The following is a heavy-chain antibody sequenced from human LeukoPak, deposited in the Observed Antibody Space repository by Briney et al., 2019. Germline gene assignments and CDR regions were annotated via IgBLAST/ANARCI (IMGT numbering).Heavy chain of an antibody. Sequence: ASVKVSCKASGYTFTSYGTSWVRQAPGQGLEWMGWISAYNGNTNYAQKLQGRVTMTTDTSTSTAYMELRSLRSDDTAVYYCARDRRAGFLEWLPCCWGQGTLVTVSS. CDR2: ISAYNGNT. CDR3: ARDRRAGFLEWLPCC. V-gene: IGHV1-18*01. CDR1: GYTFTSYG. J-gene: IGHJ4*02. D-gene: IGHD3-3*01.